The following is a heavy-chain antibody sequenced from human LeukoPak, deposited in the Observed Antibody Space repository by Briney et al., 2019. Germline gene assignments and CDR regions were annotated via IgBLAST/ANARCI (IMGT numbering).Heavy chain of an antibody. J-gene: IGHJ6*02. CDR3: ARRGEVVAANYGMDV. Sequence: GESLKISCKGSGYSFTSYWIGWVRQMPGKGLEWMGIIYPGDSDTRYSPSFQGQVTISADKSISTAYLQWSSLKASDTAMYYCARRGEVVAANYGMDVWGRGTTVTVSS. CDR2: IYPGDSDT. CDR1: GYSFTSYW. D-gene: IGHD2-15*01. V-gene: IGHV5-51*01.